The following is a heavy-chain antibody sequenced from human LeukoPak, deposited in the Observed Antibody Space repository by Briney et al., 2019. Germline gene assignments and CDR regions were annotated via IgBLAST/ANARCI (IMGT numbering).Heavy chain of an antibody. D-gene: IGHD1-26*01. CDR2: IKQDGSER. Sequence: GGSLRLSCATSGFTFSNYWMSWVRQAPGKGLEWVANIKQDGSERYYVDSVKGRFTISRDNAKNSLYLQMNSLRAEDTAVYYCARYGGSYYFDNWGQGTLVTVAS. CDR3: ARYGGSYYFDN. V-gene: IGHV3-7*01. J-gene: IGHJ4*02. CDR1: GFTFSNYW.